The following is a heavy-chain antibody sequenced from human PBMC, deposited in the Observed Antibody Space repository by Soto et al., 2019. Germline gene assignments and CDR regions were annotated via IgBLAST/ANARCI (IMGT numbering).Heavy chain of an antibody. CDR2: IIPILGVA. V-gene: IGHV1-69*04. D-gene: IGHD4-17*01. Sequence: QVQLVQSGAEVKKPGSSVKVSCKASGDTFSNHTISWVRQAPGQGLEWMGRIIPILGVANYAQKFQGRVTITAEKATTTAYMELSSLRSADTAVYYCARAAEMGTVTEGYYYYMDVWGKGTTGTVSS. CDR1: GDTFSNHT. CDR3: ARAAEMGTVTEGYYYYMDV. J-gene: IGHJ6*03.